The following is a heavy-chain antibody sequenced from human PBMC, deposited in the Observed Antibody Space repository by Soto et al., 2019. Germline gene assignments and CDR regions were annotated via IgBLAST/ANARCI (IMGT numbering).Heavy chain of an antibody. CDR1: GFTFNSYA. V-gene: IGHV3-23*01. Sequence: GGSLRLSCAASGFTFNSYAMGWVRQAPGKGLEWVSTISGSGGTTYYPDSVKGRFTIFRDNSKNTLYLQMNSLRAEDTAIYYCAKDRRSFDYWGQGTLVTVSS. J-gene: IGHJ4*02. CDR2: ISGSGGTT. CDR3: AKDRRSFDY. D-gene: IGHD4-17*01.